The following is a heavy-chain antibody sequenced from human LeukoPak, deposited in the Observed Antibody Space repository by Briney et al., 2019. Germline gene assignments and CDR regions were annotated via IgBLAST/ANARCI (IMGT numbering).Heavy chain of an antibody. CDR3: ARDHREGPWLVLGDFDY. V-gene: IGHV4-39*07. J-gene: IGHJ4*02. CDR1: GGSISSSSYY. D-gene: IGHD6-19*01. CDR2: IYYSGST. Sequence: PSETLSLTCTVSGGSISSSSYYWGWIRQPPGKGLEWIGSIYYSGSTYYNPSLKSRVTISVDTSKNQFSLKLSSVTAADTAVYYCARDHREGPWLVLGDFDYWGQGTLVTVSS.